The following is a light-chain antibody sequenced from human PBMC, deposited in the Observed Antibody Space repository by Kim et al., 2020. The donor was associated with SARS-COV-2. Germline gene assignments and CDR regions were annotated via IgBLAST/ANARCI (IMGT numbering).Light chain of an antibody. J-gene: IGKJ1*01. CDR1: QSIYSTS. CDR2: DVS. V-gene: IGKV3-20*01. Sequence: SPGERATHSGRASQSIYSTSLAWYQQKPGQAPRLLMYDVSNRATGIPDRFSGSGSGTDFTLTISRLEPEDFAVYHCQQYSGSPRTFGQGTKVDIK. CDR3: QQYSGSPRT.